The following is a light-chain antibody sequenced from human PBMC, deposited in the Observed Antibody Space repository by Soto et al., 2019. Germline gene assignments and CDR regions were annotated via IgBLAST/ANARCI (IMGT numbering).Light chain of an antibody. V-gene: IGLV2-8*01. J-gene: IGLJ1*01. CDR1: SSDVGGYNF. Sequence: QAVVTQPPSASGSPGQSVTISCTGTSSDVGGYNFVSWYQQQPGKAPKLIIYEVTQRPSGVPDRFSGSKSGNTASLTVSGLQAEDEADYYCSSYAGSNMGVFGTGTQLTVL. CDR3: SSYAGSNMGV. CDR2: EVT.